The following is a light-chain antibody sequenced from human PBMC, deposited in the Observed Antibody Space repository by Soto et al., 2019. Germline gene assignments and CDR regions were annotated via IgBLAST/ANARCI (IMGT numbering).Light chain of an antibody. CDR1: QSVSSRY. CDR2: GAS. Sequence: EIVLTQSPVTLSLSPGERATLSCRASQSVSSRYVAWYQQRHGQAPRLLIHGASNRATGIPDRFSGSGSGTDFTLTISRLEPEDFAVYYCQQYGSSPLTFGGGTKVDIK. J-gene: IGKJ4*01. CDR3: QQYGSSPLT. V-gene: IGKV3-20*01.